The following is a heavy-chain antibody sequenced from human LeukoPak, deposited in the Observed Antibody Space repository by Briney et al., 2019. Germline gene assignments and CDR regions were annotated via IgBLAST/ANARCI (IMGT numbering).Heavy chain of an antibody. V-gene: IGHV1-2*02. CDR2: INPNSGGT. CDR1: GYTFTGYY. D-gene: IGHD5-24*01. CDR3: ARIPMATNDVDY. J-gene: IGHJ4*02. Sequence: ASVKVSCKASGYTFTGYYMHWVRQAPGQGLEWMGWINPNSGGTNYAQKFQGRVTMTRDTSISTAYMELSRLRPDDTAVYYCARIPMATNDVDYWRQETLVTVSS.